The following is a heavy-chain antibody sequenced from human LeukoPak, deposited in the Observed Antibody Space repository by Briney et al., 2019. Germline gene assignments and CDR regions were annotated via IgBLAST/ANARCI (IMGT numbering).Heavy chain of an antibody. CDR2: MNPNSGNT. V-gene: IGHV1-8*01. CDR3: ARMSIAAAGKRFDA. J-gene: IGHJ5*02. D-gene: IGHD6-13*01. Sequence: ASVKVSCKASGYTFTCYDINWVRQATGEGLAWMGWMNPNSGNTGYAQKFQGRVTMTRNTSISTAYMELSSLRSDDTAVYYCARMSIAAAGKRFDAWGQGTLVTVSS. CDR1: GYTFTCYD.